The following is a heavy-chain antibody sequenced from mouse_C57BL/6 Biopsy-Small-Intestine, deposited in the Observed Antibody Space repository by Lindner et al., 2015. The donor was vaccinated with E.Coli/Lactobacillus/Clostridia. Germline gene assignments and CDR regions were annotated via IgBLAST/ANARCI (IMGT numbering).Heavy chain of an antibody. CDR3: VKHSWDYFDY. V-gene: IGHV2-9*01. Sequence: VQLQESGPVLVAPSQSLSITCTVSGFSLTSYGVHWIRQPPGKGLEWLGVIWAGGTTNYNSTLMSRLSISKDKSKSQVFLKLNSLQTDDTAMYYCVKHSWDYFDYWGQGTTLTVSS. D-gene: IGHD4-1*01. J-gene: IGHJ2*01. CDR1: GFSLTSYG. CDR2: IWAGGTT.